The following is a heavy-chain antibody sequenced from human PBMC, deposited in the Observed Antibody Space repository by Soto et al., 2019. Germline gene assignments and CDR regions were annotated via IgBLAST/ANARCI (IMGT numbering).Heavy chain of an antibody. J-gene: IGHJ3*02. V-gene: IGHV4-4*02. CDR2: IYHSGST. Sequence: QVQLQESGPGLVKPSGTLSLTCAVSGGSISSSNRWSWVRQPPGKGLERIGGIYHSGSTNYNPSLKGRVTISVDKSKNQFSLKLSSVTAADTAVYYCARDRSSGYYHHDAFDIWGQGTMVTVSS. CDR3: ARDRSSGYYHHDAFDI. CDR1: GGSISSSNR. D-gene: IGHD3-22*01.